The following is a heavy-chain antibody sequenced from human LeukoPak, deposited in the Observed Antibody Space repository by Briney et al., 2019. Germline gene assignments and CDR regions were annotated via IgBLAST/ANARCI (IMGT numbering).Heavy chain of an antibody. J-gene: IGHJ3*02. CDR2: INHSGST. CDR1: GGSFSDYY. CDR3: ARRRYFDWLSVRGAFDI. D-gene: IGHD3-9*01. V-gene: IGHV4-34*01. Sequence: SETLSLTCAVYGGSFSDYYWSWIRQPPGKGLEWIGEINHSGSTNYNPSLKSRVTISVDTSKNQFSLKLSSVTAADTAVYYCARRRYFDWLSVRGAFDIWGQGTMVTVSS.